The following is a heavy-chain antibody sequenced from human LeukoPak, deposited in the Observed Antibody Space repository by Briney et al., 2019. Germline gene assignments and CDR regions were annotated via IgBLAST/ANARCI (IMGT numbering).Heavy chain of an antibody. J-gene: IGHJ4*02. V-gene: IGHV3-33*01. CDR1: GFTFSSYG. Sequence: GGSLRLSCAASGFTFSSYGMHWVRQAPGKGLEWVAVIWYDGSNKYYADSVKGRFTLSRDNSKNTLYLQMNSLRAEDTAVYYCARGVDGYIHYFDYWGQGTLVTVSS. D-gene: IGHD5-24*01. CDR2: IWYDGSNK. CDR3: ARGVDGYIHYFDY.